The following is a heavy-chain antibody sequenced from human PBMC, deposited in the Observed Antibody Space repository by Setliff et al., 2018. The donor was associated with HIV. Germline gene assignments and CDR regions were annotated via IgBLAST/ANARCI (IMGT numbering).Heavy chain of an antibody. D-gene: IGHD3-10*01. CDR1: DGSISTGSYY. CDR3: VRRVSHGSQPSYFDY. V-gene: IGHV4-61*02. CDR2: IYTSGST. J-gene: IGHJ4*02. Sequence: SETLSLTCTVADGSISTGSYYWSWVRQPAGRGLEWIGRIYTSGSTNYNPSLKSRVTMSVDTSKNQFSLNLTSVTAADTAVYFCVRRVSHGSQPSYFDYWGQGTLVTVSS.